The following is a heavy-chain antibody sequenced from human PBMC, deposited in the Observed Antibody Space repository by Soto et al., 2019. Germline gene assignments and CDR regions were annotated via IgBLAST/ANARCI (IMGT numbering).Heavy chain of an antibody. CDR1: GGSISSYY. Sequence: SETLSLTCTVSGGSISSYYWSWIRQPAGKGLEWIGRIYTSGSTNYNPSLKSRVTMSVDTSKNQFSLKLSSVTAADTAVYYCAREGEWGLLLYNWFDPWGQGTLVTVSS. V-gene: IGHV4-4*07. CDR2: IYTSGST. D-gene: IGHD1-26*01. CDR3: AREGEWGLLLYNWFDP. J-gene: IGHJ5*02.